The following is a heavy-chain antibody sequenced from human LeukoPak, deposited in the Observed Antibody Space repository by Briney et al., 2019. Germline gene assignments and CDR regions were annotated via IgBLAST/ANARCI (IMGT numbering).Heavy chain of an antibody. CDR2: INHSGST. CDR1: GGSFSGYY. J-gene: IGHJ4*02. Sequence: SETLSLTCAVYGGSFSGYYWSWIRQPPGKGLEWIGEINHSGSTNYNPSLKSRVTMSVDTSKKQFSLKLSSVTAADTAVYYCARGWIQLWYYFDYWGQGTLVTVSS. D-gene: IGHD5-18*01. V-gene: IGHV4-34*01. CDR3: ARGWIQLWYYFDY.